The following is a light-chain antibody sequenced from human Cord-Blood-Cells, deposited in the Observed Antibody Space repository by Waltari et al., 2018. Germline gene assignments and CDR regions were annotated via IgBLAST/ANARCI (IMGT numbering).Light chain of an antibody. CDR1: SSDVGGYNY. CDR3: SSYAGSNNFV. V-gene: IGLV2-8*01. J-gene: IGLJ1*01. CDR2: EVS. Sequence: QSALTQPPSASGSPGPSVPISCTATSSDVGGYNYVYWYQQHPGKAPKLMIYEVSKRPSGVPDRFSGSKSGNTASLTVSGLQAEDEADYYCSSYAGSNNFVFGTGTKVTVL.